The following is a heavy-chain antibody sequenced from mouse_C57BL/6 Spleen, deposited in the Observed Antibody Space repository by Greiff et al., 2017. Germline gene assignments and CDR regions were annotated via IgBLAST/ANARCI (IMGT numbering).Heavy chain of an antibody. Sequence: EVNVVESGGGLVQPGGSMKLSCVASGFTFSNYWMNWVRQSPEKGLEWVAQIRLKSDNYATHYAESVKGRFTISRDDSKSSVYLQMNNLRAEDTGIYYCTGPHSMAWFAYWGQGTLVTVSA. CDR1: GFTFSNYW. D-gene: IGHD2-10*02. V-gene: IGHV6-3*01. CDR3: TGPHSMAWFAY. CDR2: IRLKSDNYAT. J-gene: IGHJ3*01.